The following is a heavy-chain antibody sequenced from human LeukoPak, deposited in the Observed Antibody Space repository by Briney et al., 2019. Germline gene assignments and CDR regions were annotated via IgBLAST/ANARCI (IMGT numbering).Heavy chain of an antibody. CDR1: GFTFRTFG. V-gene: IGHV3-48*03. CDR3: ERCAGLYDSRGQMDC. D-gene: IGHD3-22*01. CDR2: ITTSGTVT. Sequence: GGSLRLSCAAAGFTFRTFGMNWVRQAPGRGLEWISHITTSGTVTYYAESVKGRFTISRDNAKNSLYLQMNSLRAEDTAVYYCERCAGLYDSRGQMDCWGQGTLVTVSS. J-gene: IGHJ4*02.